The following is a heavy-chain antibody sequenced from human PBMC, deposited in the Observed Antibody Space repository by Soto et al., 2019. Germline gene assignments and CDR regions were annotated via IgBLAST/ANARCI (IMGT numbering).Heavy chain of an antibody. CDR1: GGTFSSYT. CDR3: ARLEGGLTGDFGY. J-gene: IGHJ4*02. Sequence: ASVKVSCKASGGTFSSYTISWVRQAPGQGLEWMGRIIPILGIANYAQKFQGRVTITADKSTSTAYMELSSLRSEDTAVYYCARLEGGLTGDFGYWGQGTLVTVSS. D-gene: IGHD7-27*01. V-gene: IGHV1-69*02. CDR2: IIPILGIA.